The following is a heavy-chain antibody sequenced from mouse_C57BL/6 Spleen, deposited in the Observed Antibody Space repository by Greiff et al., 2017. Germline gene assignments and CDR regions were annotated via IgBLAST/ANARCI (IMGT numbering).Heavy chain of an antibody. D-gene: IGHD1-1*01. CDR2: ISYSGST. V-gene: IGHV3-8*01. CDR3: ARSSHYYGSSYDWYFDV. J-gene: IGHJ1*03. Sequence: EVKLMESGPGLAKPSQTLSLTCSVTGYSITSDYWNWIRKFPGNKLEYMGYISYSGSTYYNPSLKSRISITRETSKNQYYLQLNSVTTEDTATYYCARSSHYYGSSYDWYFDVWGTGTTVTVSS. CDR1: GYSITSDY.